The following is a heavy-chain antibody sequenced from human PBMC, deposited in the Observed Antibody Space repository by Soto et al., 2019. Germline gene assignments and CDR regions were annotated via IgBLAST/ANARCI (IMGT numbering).Heavy chain of an antibody. CDR1: GFTFRNYG. CDR2: ISYDGNNI. CDR3: AKDLATVTTGISAFDI. J-gene: IGHJ3*02. V-gene: IGHV3-30*18. Sequence: QVQLVESGGGVVQPGRSLRLSCAASGFTFRNYGMHWVRQAPGKGLEWVAVISYDGNNIYYEDSVKGRFTISRDNSKNTLYLHMNSLRAEDTAGYYCAKDLATVTTGISAFDIWGQGTMVTVSS. D-gene: IGHD4-17*01.